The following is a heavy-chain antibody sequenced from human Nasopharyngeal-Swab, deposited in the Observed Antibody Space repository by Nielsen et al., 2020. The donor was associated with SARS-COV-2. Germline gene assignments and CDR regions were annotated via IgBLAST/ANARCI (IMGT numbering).Heavy chain of an antibody. CDR3: ASVYSSSDSAFDI. Sequence: SETLSLTCVVYGGSFNGFSWNWIRQPPGKGLEWIGEINHSGSTNYNPSLKSRVTISVDTSKNQFSLKLSSVTAADTAVYYCASVYSSSDSAFDIWGQGTMVTVSS. CDR1: GGSFNGFS. J-gene: IGHJ3*02. CDR2: INHSGST. V-gene: IGHV4-34*01. D-gene: IGHD6-6*01.